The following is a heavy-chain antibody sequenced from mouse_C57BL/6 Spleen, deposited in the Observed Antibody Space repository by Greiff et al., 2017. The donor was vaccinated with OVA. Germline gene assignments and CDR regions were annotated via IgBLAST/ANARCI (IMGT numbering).Heavy chain of an antibody. V-gene: IGHV1-69*01. CDR2: IDPSDSYT. Sequence: QVQLKQPGAELVMPGASVKLSCKASGYTFTSYWMHWVKQRPGQGLEWIGEIDPSDSYTNYNQKFKGKSTLTVDKSSSTAYMQLSSLTSEDSAVYYCARRFTTGVAPDYWGQGTTLTVSS. J-gene: IGHJ2*01. D-gene: IGHD1-1*01. CDR3: ARRFTTGVAPDY. CDR1: GYTFTSYW.